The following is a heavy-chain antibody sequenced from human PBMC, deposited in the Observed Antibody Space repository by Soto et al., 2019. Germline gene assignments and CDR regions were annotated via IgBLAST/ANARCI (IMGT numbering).Heavy chain of an antibody. CDR2: NYHSGNT. V-gene: IGHV4-39*07. CDR3: ARLRQDYGAYDSMDF. CDR1: GGSIGSGGYY. J-gene: IGHJ6*03. D-gene: IGHD4-17*01. Sequence: SETLSLTCTVSGGSIGSGGYYCSWIRQPPGKGLEWIGSNYHSGNTSYNPSLRSRVTISLDTSKNQFSLKLSSVTAADTAVYHCARLRQDYGAYDSMDFWCKGTTVTVSS.